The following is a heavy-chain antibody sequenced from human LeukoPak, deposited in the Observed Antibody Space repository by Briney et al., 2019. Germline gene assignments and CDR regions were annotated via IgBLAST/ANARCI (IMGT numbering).Heavy chain of an antibody. CDR3: ARGAPYYDSWSGYYNWFDP. Sequence: SETLSLTCAVYGGSLSGYYWSWIRQPPGKGLEWIGEVTHSGSTNYNPSPHNRVTTSVDTSKNQFSLNLTSVTAADTAVYYCARGAPYYDSWSGYYNWFDPWGQGTLVTVSS. CDR2: VTHSGST. CDR1: GGSLSGYY. D-gene: IGHD3-3*01. V-gene: IGHV4-34*01. J-gene: IGHJ5*02.